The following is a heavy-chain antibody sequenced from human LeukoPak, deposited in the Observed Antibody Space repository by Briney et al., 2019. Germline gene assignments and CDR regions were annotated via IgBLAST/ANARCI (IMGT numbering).Heavy chain of an antibody. CDR3: ARGAVHFDY. CDR2: INHSGST. J-gene: IGHJ4*02. Sequence: SETLSLACAVYGGSFSGYYWSWIRQPPGKGLEWIGEINHSGSTNYNPSLKSRVTISVDTSKNQFSLKLSSVTAADTAVYYCARGAVHFDYWGQGTLVTVSS. D-gene: IGHD3-10*02. V-gene: IGHV4-34*01. CDR1: GGSFSGYY.